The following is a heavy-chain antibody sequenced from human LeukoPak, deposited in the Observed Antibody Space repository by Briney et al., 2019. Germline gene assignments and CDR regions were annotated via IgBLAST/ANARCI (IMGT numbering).Heavy chain of an antibody. CDR1: GGSISSYY. Sequence: PSETLSLTCTVSGGSISSYYLSWIRQPPGKGLEWIGYIYYSGSTNYNPSLKSRVTISVDTSKNQFSLKLSSVTAADTAVYYCERNRNWGYYLDIWSQGTMVTVSS. CDR2: IYYSGST. V-gene: IGHV4-59*01. CDR3: ERNRNWGYYLDI. J-gene: IGHJ3*02. D-gene: IGHD7-27*01.